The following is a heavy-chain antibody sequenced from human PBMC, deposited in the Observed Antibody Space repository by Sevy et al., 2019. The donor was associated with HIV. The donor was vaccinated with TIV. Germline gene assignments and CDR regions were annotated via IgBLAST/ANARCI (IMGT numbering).Heavy chain of an antibody. CDR2: IHSDDTT. CDR1: GFTVNSNY. V-gene: IGHV3-66*01. D-gene: IGHD5-18*01. J-gene: IGHJ4*02. CDR3: ARGKSGYGYALNY. Sequence: GGSLRLSCAASGFTVNSNYMTWVRQAPGKGLEGVSVIHSDDTTYHADSVKDRFTISRDNFKNTLYLHMSSMRDEYTAVYYCARGKSGYGYALNYWGQGTLVTVSS.